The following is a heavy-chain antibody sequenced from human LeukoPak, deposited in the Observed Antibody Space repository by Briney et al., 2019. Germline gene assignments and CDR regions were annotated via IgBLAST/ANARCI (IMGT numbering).Heavy chain of an antibody. CDR3: TSPCGGDCYSGVGY. Sequence: PGGSLRLSCAASGFTFSGSAMDWVRQASGKGLEWVGRIRSKANSYATAYAASVKARFTISRDDSKNTAYLQMNSLKTEDTAVYYCTSPCGGDCYSGVGYRGQGTLVTVSS. D-gene: IGHD2-21*02. CDR1: GFTFSGSA. J-gene: IGHJ4*02. CDR2: IRSKANSYAT. V-gene: IGHV3-73*01.